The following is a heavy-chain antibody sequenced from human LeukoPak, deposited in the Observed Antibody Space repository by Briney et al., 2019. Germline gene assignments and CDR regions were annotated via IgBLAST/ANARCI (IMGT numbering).Heavy chain of an antibody. V-gene: IGHV3-30-3*01. CDR3: ARDFMITFGGVTPESYYYGMDV. D-gene: IGHD3-16*01. J-gene: IGHJ6*02. Sequence: GRSLRLSCAASGFTFSSYAMHWVRQAPGKGLEWVAVISYDGSNKYYADSVKGRFTISRDNSKNTLYLQMNSLRAEDTAVYYCARDFMITFGGVTPESYYYGMDVWGQGTTVTVSS. CDR2: ISYDGSNK. CDR1: GFTFSSYA.